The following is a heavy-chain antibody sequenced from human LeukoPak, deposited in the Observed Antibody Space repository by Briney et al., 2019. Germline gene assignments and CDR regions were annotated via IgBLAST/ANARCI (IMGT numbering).Heavy chain of an antibody. CDR1: GGSFSGYY. J-gene: IGHJ4*02. CDR2: INHSGST. Sequence: SETLSLTCAVYGGSFSGYYGSWIRQPPGKGLEWIGEINHSGSTNYNPSLKSRVTISVDTSKNQFSLKLSSVTAADTAVYYCARASSSGWFSFDYWGQGTLVTVSS. V-gene: IGHV4-34*01. D-gene: IGHD6-19*01. CDR3: ARASSSGWFSFDY.